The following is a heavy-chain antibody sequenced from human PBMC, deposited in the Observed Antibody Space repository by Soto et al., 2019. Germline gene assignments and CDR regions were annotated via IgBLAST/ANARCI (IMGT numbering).Heavy chain of an antibody. J-gene: IGHJ5*02. D-gene: IGHD3-22*01. CDR1: GYSFTSYW. CDR2: IDPSDSYT. Sequence: GYSFTSYWLRGVRQLPGKGLEWMGRIDPSDSYTNYSPSFQGHVTISADKSISTAYLQWSSLKASDTAMYYCANLRGSSGYYLSWFDPWGQGTLVTVSS. V-gene: IGHV5-10-1*01. CDR3: ANLRGSSGYYLSWFDP.